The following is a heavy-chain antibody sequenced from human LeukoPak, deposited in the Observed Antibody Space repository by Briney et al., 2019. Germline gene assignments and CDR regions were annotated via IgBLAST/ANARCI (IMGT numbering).Heavy chain of an antibody. Sequence: PGGSLRLFCTASGFIFNNYGMTWVRQAPGKGLEGGSTINAGVHNIYYADSVKGRFTISSDESKDTMSVSLQMHSLRADDTAVYYCARQNWGFDYWGQGTLVTASS. J-gene: IGHJ4*02. D-gene: IGHD7-27*01. CDR2: INAGVHNI. CDR1: GFIFNNYG. CDR3: ARQNWGFDY. V-gene: IGHV3-23*01.